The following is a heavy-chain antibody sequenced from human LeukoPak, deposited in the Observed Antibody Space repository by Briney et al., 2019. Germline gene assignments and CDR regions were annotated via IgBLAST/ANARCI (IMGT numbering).Heavy chain of an antibody. Sequence: GGSLRLSCAASGFTFSSYGMHWVRQAPGKGLEWVAVISYDGSNKYYADSVKGRFTISRDNSKNTLYLQMNSLRAEDTAVYYCATSRAFDYGMDVWGQGTTVTVSS. V-gene: IGHV3-30*03. J-gene: IGHJ6*02. CDR1: GFTFSSYG. CDR2: ISYDGSNK. CDR3: ATSRAFDYGMDV.